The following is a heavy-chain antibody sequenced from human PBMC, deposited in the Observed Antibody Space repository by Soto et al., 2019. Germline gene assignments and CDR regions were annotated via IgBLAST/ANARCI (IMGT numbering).Heavy chain of an antibody. J-gene: IGHJ5*02. V-gene: IGHV1-18*01. CDR3: ARVIRRDGYNYWFDP. CDR1: GYTFTSYG. CDR2: ISAYNGNT. D-gene: IGHD5-12*01. Sequence: EASVEVSCKASGYTFTSYGISWVRQAPGQGLEWMGWISAYNGNTNYAQKLQGRVTMTTDTSTSTAYMELRSLRSDDTAVYYCARVIRRDGYNYWFDPWGQGTLVPVSS.